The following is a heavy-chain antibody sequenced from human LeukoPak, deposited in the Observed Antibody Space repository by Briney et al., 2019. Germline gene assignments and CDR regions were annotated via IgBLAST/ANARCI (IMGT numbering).Heavy chain of an antibody. CDR2: LHADGNEK. CDR1: GFSLSGYW. CDR3: ARGGYSFDY. J-gene: IGHJ4*02. D-gene: IGHD5-12*01. V-gene: IGHV3-7*01. Sequence: GGSPRLSCAAYGFSLSGYWMSWVRQAPGKGLEWVARLHADGNEKHFVHSVKGRFTVSRDNAKNSLYLQMNSLRVEDTAVYYCARGGYSFDYLGQGTLVTVSS.